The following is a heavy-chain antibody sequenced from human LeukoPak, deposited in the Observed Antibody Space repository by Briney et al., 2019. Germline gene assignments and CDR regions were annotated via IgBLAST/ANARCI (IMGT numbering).Heavy chain of an antibody. CDR2: ISGSGGST. D-gene: IGHD3-22*01. CDR1: RFTFSTYG. V-gene: IGHV3-23*01. J-gene: IGHJ4*02. Sequence: GGSLRLSCAASRFTFSTYGMSWVRQAPGKGLEWVSSISGSGGSTNYADSVKGRFTISGDNSKNTLYLQMNSLRDEDTAVYYCAKSSYYDSSGYYREYYFDFWGQGTLVTVSS. CDR3: AKSSYYDSSGYYREYYFDF.